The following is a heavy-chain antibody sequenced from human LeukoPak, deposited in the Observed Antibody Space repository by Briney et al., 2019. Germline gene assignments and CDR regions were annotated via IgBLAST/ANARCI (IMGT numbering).Heavy chain of an antibody. V-gene: IGHV3-30*03. CDR2: ISYDGSNK. J-gene: IGHJ6*02. Sequence: PAGGSLRLSCAASGFTFSSYAMSWVRQAPGKGLEWVAVISYDGSNKYYADSVKGRFTISRDNSKNTLYLQMNSLRAEDTAVYYCARRLRDYYGMDVWGQGTTVTVSS. CDR3: ARRLRDYYGMDV. CDR1: GFTFSSYA. D-gene: IGHD6-19*01.